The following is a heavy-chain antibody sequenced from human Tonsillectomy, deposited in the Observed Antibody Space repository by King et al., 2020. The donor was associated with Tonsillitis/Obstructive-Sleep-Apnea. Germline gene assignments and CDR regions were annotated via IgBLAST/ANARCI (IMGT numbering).Heavy chain of an antibody. D-gene: IGHD3-3*01. Sequence: VQLVESGGGLVQPGGSLRLSCAASGFIFSSYAMNWVRQAPGKGLEWVSATSGSGYSTYYADSVEGRFTISRDNSKNTLYLQMNSLRAEDTAVYYCAKDGGDVWSGYSYYFDYWGQGTLVTVSS. V-gene: IGHV3-23*04. J-gene: IGHJ4*02. CDR3: AKDGGDVWSGYSYYFDY. CDR1: GFIFSSYA. CDR2: TSGSGYST.